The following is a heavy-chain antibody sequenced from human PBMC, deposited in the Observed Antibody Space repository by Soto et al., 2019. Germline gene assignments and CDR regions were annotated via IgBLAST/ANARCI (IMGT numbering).Heavy chain of an antibody. CDR2: IYHSGST. Sequence: SETLSLTCAVSGGSISSGGYSWSWIRQPPGKGLEWIGYIYHSGSTYYNPSLKSRVTMSVDRSKNQFSLKLSSVTAADTAVYYCARDLGTPFDYWGQGTLVTISS. J-gene: IGHJ4*02. CDR1: GGSISSGGYS. V-gene: IGHV4-30-2*01. CDR3: ARDLGTPFDY.